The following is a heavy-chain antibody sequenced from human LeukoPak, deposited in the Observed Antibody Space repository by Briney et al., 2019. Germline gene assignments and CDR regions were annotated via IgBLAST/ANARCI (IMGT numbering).Heavy chain of an antibody. CDR3: ARDACNSPSCSIAGFDS. J-gene: IGHJ5*01. CDR1: GYTFTDYY. CDR2: IHPNSGGT. V-gene: IGHV1-2*02. Sequence: GASVKVPCKASGYTFTDYYMHWVRQAPGQGLEWVGWIHPNSGGTKYAQKLQGRVTMTRDTSISTVYMELSRLRADDTAVYYCARDACNSPSCSIAGFDSWGQRTLVADSS. D-gene: IGHD2-2*01.